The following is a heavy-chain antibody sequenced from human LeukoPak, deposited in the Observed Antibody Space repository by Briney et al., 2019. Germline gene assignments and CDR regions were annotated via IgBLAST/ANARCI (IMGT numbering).Heavy chain of an antibody. D-gene: IGHD2-15*01. CDR2: ISGRGGST. V-gene: IGHV3-23*01. CDR3: AKAATRYCSGGSCYTPADY. Sequence: GGSLRLSCAASGFTFSTYAMSWVRQAPGKGLEGVSVISGRGGSTYYADSVKGRFTISRDNSTNTLYLQMNSLRAEDTAVYYCAKAATRYCSGGSCYTPADYWGQGTLVTVSS. CDR1: GFTFSTYA. J-gene: IGHJ4*02.